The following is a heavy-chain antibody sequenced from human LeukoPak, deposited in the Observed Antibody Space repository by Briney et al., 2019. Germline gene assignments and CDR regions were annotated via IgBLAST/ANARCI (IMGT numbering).Heavy chain of an antibody. Sequence: SVKVSCKASRDTFNKYSISWLRQAPGQGVEWMGSMLPYDDTKNYAQQFHDRVTITADKTTNTHYMELRSLSTGDTAMYYGAGGDQALGSGGLIVNNYFDLWGQGTLVTVSS. J-gene: IGHJ5*02. CDR1: RDTFNKYS. CDR2: MLPYDDTK. CDR3: AGGDQALGSGGLIVNNYFDL. V-gene: IGHV1-69*08. D-gene: IGHD3-10*01.